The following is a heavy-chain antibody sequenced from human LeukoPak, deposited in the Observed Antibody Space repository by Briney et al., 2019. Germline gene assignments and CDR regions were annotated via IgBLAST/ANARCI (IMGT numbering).Heavy chain of an antibody. CDR1: GFTFSSYG. V-gene: IGHV3-7*03. D-gene: IGHD1-14*01. Sequence: GGSLRLSCAASGFTFSSYGIHWVRQAPGKGLEWVANIKQDGSKKHYVDSVKGRFTISRDNAKNSLYLQMNSLRAEDTAVYYCARGETSYGKWGQGTLVTVSS. CDR2: IKQDGSKK. CDR3: ARGETSYGK. J-gene: IGHJ4*02.